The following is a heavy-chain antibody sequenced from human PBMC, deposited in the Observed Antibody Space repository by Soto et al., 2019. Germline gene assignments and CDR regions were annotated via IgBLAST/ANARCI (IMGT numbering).Heavy chain of an antibody. CDR1: GGTFSSYA. J-gene: IGHJ4*02. CDR2: IIPIFGTA. D-gene: IGHD1-26*01. CDR3: ARGGCEGSYGLGYFDY. Sequence: QVQLVQSGAEVKKPGSSVKVSCKASGGTFSSYAISWVRQAPGQGLEWMGGIIPIFGTANYAQKFQGRVTIAADESTSTAYMELSSLRSEDTAVYYCARGGCEGSYGLGYFDYRVQGSLVTVAS. V-gene: IGHV1-69*01.